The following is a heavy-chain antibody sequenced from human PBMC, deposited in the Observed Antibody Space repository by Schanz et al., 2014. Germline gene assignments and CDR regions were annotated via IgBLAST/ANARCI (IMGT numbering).Heavy chain of an antibody. V-gene: IGHV3-7*01. CDR1: GFTFSGSV. Sequence: EVQLVESGGGLVQPGGSLRLSCVASGFTFSGSVMHWVRQAPGKGLEWVANIKQDGIEKYYVDSVKGRFTISRDNAKNSLYLQMNSLTADDTAVYYCARDKGGYYPFDYWGRGTLVTVSS. D-gene: IGHD3-3*01. CDR3: ARDKGGYYPFDY. CDR2: IKQDGIEK. J-gene: IGHJ4*02.